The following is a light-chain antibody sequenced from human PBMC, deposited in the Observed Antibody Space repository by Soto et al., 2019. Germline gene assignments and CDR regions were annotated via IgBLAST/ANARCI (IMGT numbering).Light chain of an antibody. J-gene: IGKJ2*01. CDR2: DAS. CDR3: QHYKSYSYT. V-gene: IGKV1-5*01. Sequence: DIQMTQSPSILSASVGDRVTITCRASQSISTWLAWYQQKPGSAPKVLIYDASSLQSGVPSRFSGSGSGTEFTLTISSLQPDDIATYYCQHYKSYSYTFGQGTNLEI. CDR1: QSISTW.